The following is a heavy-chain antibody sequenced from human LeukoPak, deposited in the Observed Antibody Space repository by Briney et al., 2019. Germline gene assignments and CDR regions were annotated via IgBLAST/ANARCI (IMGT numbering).Heavy chain of an antibody. J-gene: IGHJ4*02. D-gene: IGHD4-17*01. V-gene: IGHV3-7*01. CDR1: GFTFSNYW. Sequence: PGGSLRLSCAASGFTFSNYWMSWVRQAAGKGLEWVAHINKDGSKIYHVDSVKGRFTISRDNAKSSLSLQMNSLRVEDTAVYYWARDTVTYWGQGILVTVSS. CDR2: INKDGSKI. CDR3: ARDTVTY.